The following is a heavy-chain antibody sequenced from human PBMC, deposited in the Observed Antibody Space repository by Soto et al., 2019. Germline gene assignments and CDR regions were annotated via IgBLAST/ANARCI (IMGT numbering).Heavy chain of an antibody. Sequence: GGSLRLSCAASGFTFSSYGMHWVRQAPGKGLEWVAVIWYDGSNKYYADSVKGRFTISRDNSKNTLYLQMNSLRAEDTAVYYCARDFDIVVVPAAEPYDMDVWGKGTPVTGS. V-gene: IGHV3-33*01. CDR2: IWYDGSNK. J-gene: IGHJ6*03. CDR1: GFTFSSYG. D-gene: IGHD2-2*01. CDR3: ARDFDIVVVPAAEPYDMDV.